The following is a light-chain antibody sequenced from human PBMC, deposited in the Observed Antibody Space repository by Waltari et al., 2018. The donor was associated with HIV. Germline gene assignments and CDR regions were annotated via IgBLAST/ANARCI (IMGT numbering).Light chain of an antibody. V-gene: IGLV10-54*04. CDR2: RNN. Sequence: QAGLTQSPSVSKGLRQTATLTCTGNSNNVGHQGAAWLQQHQGHPPKLLFYRNNNRPSGISERFSASRSGNTASLTITGLQPEDEADYFCSAWDSSLSAVVFGGGTTLTVL. CDR3: SAWDSSLSAVV. CDR1: SNNVGHQG. J-gene: IGLJ2*01.